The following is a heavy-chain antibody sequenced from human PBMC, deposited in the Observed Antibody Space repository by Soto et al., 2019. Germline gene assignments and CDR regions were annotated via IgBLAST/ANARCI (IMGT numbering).Heavy chain of an antibody. CDR1: GGSISSGDYY. J-gene: IGHJ6*02. D-gene: IGHD1-20*01. Sequence: SETLSLTCTVSGGSISSGDYYWSWIRQPPGKGLEWIGYIYYSGSTYYNPSPKSRVTISVDTSKNQFSLKLSSVTAADTAVYYCARGITGTTADYYYGMDVWGQGTTVTVSS. V-gene: IGHV4-30-4*01. CDR2: IYYSGST. CDR3: ARGITGTTADYYYGMDV.